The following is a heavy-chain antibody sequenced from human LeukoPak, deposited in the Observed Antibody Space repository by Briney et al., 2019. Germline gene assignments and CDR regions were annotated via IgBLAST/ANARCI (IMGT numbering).Heavy chain of an antibody. D-gene: IGHD3-10*01. CDR3: ARQDSSGYGSGSLGAFDI. J-gene: IGHJ3*02. Sequence: PGGSLRLSCAASGFTFSSYAMSWVRQAPGKGLEWVSSISSSSSYIYYADSVKGRFTISRDNAKNSLYLQMNSLRAEDTAVYYCARQDSSGYGSGSLGAFDIWGQGTMVTVSS. V-gene: IGHV3-21*01. CDR1: GFTFSSYA. CDR2: ISSSSSYI.